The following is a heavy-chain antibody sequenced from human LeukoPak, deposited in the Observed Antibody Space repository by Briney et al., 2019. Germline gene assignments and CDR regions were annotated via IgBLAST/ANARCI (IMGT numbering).Heavy chain of an antibody. D-gene: IGHD4-23*01. J-gene: IGHJ4*02. V-gene: IGHV3-20*04. CDR3: ARDHGGNGRWVENGWLDY. CDR2: INWNGGST. CDR1: GFTFDDYG. Sequence: PGGSLRLSCAASGFTFDDYGMSWVRQAPGKGLEWVSGINWNGGSTGYADSVKGRFTISRDNAKNSLYLQMNSLRAEDTALYYCARDHGGNGRWVENGWLDYWGQGTLVTVSS.